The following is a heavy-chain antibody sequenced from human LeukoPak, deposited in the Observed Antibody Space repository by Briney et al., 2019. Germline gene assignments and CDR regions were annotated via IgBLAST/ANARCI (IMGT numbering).Heavy chain of an antibody. CDR1: GFTFSSYE. V-gene: IGHV3-48*03. CDR2: ISSRSNTI. J-gene: IGHJ4*02. Sequence: PGGSLRLSCAASGFTFSSYEMNWVRQAPGKGLEWVSYISSRSNTIYNADSVKGRFTISRDNAKNSLYLQMNSLRAEDTAVYYCAKEVRDFAGFDYWGQGTLVTVSS. CDR3: AKEVRDFAGFDY. D-gene: IGHD3/OR15-3a*01.